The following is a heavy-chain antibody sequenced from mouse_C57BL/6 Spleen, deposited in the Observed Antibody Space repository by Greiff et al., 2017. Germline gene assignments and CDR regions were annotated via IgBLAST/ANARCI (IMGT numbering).Heavy chain of an antibody. CDR1: GYAFSSYW. CDR2: IYPGDGDT. J-gene: IGHJ2*01. V-gene: IGHV1-80*01. D-gene: IGHD1-1*01. CDR3: AIYYYGSSYSDY. Sequence: VKLQQSGAELVKPGASVKISCKASGYAFSSYWMNWVKQRPGKGLEWIGQIYPGDGDTNYNGKFKGKATLTADKSASTAYMQLSSLTSEDSAVYFCAIYYYGSSYSDYWGQGTTLTVSS.